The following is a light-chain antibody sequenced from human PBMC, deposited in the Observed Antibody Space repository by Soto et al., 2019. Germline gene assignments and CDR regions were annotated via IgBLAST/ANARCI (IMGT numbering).Light chain of an antibody. V-gene: IGLV1-40*01. CDR3: PSFDSRLSVV. CDR1: SSNIGAGYD. Sequence: QSVLTQPPSVSGAPGQRVTISCTGSSSNIGAGYDLHWYQQLPGRAPKLLIYGNTNRPSGVPDRFSGSKSGTSASLAITGLHDEDEADYYCPSFDSRLSVVFGGGTKVTAL. J-gene: IGLJ2*01. CDR2: GNT.